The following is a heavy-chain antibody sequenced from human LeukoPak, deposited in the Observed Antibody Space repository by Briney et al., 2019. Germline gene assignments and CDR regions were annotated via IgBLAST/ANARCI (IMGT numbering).Heavy chain of an antibody. D-gene: IGHD3-10*01. CDR3: AMLPYYYGSGSYYNVDY. Sequence: GGSLRLSCAASGFTFSNYAMSCVRQAPGRGLEWVSVISGSGSSTYYADSVKGRFTISRDNSKNTLYLQMNSLRAEDTAVYYCAMLPYYYGSGSYYNVDYWGQGTLVTVSS. CDR1: GFTFSNYA. CDR2: ISGSGSST. J-gene: IGHJ4*02. V-gene: IGHV3-23*01.